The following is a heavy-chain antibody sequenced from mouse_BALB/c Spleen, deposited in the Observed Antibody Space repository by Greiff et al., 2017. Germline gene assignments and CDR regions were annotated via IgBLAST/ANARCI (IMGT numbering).Heavy chain of an antibody. J-gene: IGHJ2*01. CDR3: ARRYQYYFDY. D-gene: IGHD1-1*01. CDR2: IDPANGNT. Sequence: EVKLQESGAELVKPGASVKLSCTASGFNIKDTYMHWVKQRPEQGLEWIGRIDPANGNTKYDPKFQGKATITADTSSNTAYLQLSSLTSEDTAVYYCARRYQYYFDYWGQGTTLTVSS. CDR1: GFNIKDTY. V-gene: IGHV14-3*02.